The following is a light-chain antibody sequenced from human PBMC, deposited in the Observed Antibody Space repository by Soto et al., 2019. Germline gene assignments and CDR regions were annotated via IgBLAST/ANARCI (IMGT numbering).Light chain of an antibody. Sequence: DIVMTQSPDSLAVSLGERATINCKSSQSLFYSSNNRNCLAWFQQKPGQPPKLLIYWASTRESGVPDRFSGSGSGTDFTLTISSLQAEDVAVYYCQQYYSTPRTFGQGTKVDIK. J-gene: IGKJ1*01. V-gene: IGKV4-1*01. CDR1: QSLFYSSNNRNC. CDR3: QQYYSTPRT. CDR2: WAS.